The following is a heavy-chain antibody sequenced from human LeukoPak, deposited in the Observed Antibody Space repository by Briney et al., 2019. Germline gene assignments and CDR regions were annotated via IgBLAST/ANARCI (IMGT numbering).Heavy chain of an antibody. CDR1: GFTVSSNY. Sequence: GGSLRLSCAASGFTVSSNYMSWVRQAPGRGLEWVALLWYDGTNENYADSVKGRFTISRDNSKNTMYLQMNNLRAEDTAVCYCARRGTPNAFDLWGQGTMVTVSS. CDR2: LWYDGTNE. CDR3: ARRGTPNAFDL. D-gene: IGHD3-16*01. J-gene: IGHJ3*01. V-gene: IGHV3-33*08.